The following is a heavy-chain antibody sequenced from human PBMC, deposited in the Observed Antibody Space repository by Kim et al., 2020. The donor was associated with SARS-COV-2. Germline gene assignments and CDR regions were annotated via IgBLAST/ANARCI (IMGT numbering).Heavy chain of an antibody. CDR3: ARDLYGDYTFDY. D-gene: IGHD4-17*01. Sequence: YYAESVKGRVTISRDNAKNSLYLQMNSLRAEDTAVYYCARDLYGDYTFDYWGQGTLVTVSS. V-gene: IGHV3-21*01. J-gene: IGHJ4*02.